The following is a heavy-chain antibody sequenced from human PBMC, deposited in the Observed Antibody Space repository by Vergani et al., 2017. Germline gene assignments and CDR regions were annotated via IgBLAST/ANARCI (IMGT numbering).Heavy chain of an antibody. Sequence: EVQMVESGGGLVKPGGSLRLSCVASGFTFSSYAMSWVRQAPGKGLEWVSAISGSGGSTYYADSVKGRFTISRDNSKNTLYLQMNSLRAEDTAVYYCAKAGLIMFGGVIPSDFWGQGTLVTVSS. J-gene: IGHJ4*02. V-gene: IGHV3-23*04. CDR1: GFTFSSYA. CDR3: AKAGLIMFGGVIPSDF. D-gene: IGHD3-16*02. CDR2: ISGSGGST.